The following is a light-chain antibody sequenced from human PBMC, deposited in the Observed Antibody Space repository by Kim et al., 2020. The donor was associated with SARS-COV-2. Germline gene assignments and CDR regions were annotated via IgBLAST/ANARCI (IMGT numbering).Light chain of an antibody. CDR1: QTVGTS. CDR2: AAS. Sequence: VSPGMRATLSCRASQTVGTSLAWYQQKPGQAPRLLIYAASTRATGVPARFSGSGSGTEFTLTITGLQSDDFAVYYCQQYNNWPPYTFGQGTKLEI. CDR3: QQYNNWPPYT. J-gene: IGKJ2*01. V-gene: IGKV3-15*01.